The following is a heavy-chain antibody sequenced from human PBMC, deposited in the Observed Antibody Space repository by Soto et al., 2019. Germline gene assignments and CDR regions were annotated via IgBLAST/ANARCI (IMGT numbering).Heavy chain of an antibody. CDR3: ASPGYCSDGTCYPDY. Sequence: QVQLQQWGAGLLKPSETLSLTCAVYGGSLSGSYWSWIRQPPGTGLEWIGEIHHSGSTYYNPSPKSRVTLAVDTSTNQFSLKLNSVTAADTAVYYCASPGYCSDGTCYPDYWGQGTLVTVSS. CDR1: GGSLSGSY. D-gene: IGHD2-15*01. J-gene: IGHJ4*02. V-gene: IGHV4-34*01. CDR2: IHHSGST.